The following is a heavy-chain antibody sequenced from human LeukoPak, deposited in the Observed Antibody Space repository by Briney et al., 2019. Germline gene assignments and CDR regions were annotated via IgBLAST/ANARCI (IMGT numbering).Heavy chain of an antibody. CDR2: MSYDGSNK. CDR3: AKDLLRATGNGGYYMDV. CDR1: GFTFRTYG. J-gene: IGHJ6*03. D-gene: IGHD5-12*01. Sequence: GGSLRLSYEASGFTFRTYGMHWVRQAPGKGLEWVALMSYDGSNKDYTDSVKGRFTISRDNSKNTLYLQMNSLRTDDTAVYYCAKDLLRATGNGGYYMDVWGKGTTVTVSS. V-gene: IGHV3-30*18.